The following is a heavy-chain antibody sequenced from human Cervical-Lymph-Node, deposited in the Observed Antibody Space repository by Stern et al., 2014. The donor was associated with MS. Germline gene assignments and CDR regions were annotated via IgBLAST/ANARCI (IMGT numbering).Heavy chain of an antibody. CDR2: IWYDGSNK. CDR3: ARDAMYSGRYPDY. CDR1: GFTFSSYG. J-gene: IGHJ4*02. V-gene: IGHV3-33*01. Sequence: VQLVESGGGVVQPGRSLRLSCAGSGFTFSSYGMHWVRQAPGKGLEWVALIWYDGSNKYYADSVKGRFTISRDNSKNTLYLQMNSLRAEDTAVYYCARDAMYSGRYPDYWGRGTLVTVSS. D-gene: IGHD1-26*01.